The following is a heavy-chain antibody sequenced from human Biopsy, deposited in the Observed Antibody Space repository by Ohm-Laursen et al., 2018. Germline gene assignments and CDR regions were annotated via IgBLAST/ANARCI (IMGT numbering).Heavy chain of an antibody. CDR1: GFRFDDYA. D-gene: IGHD2-21*01. CDR2: ISWNGGTI. V-gene: IGHV3-9*01. Sequence: SLRLSCAASGFRFDDYAMHWVRQVPGKSLEWVSGISWNGGTIGYADSVKGRFTISRDNARKSLYLQMNSLRPEDTALYYCAKDISIGGFAISYYYGMDVWGQGTTVTVSS. CDR3: AKDISIGGFAISYYYGMDV. J-gene: IGHJ6*02.